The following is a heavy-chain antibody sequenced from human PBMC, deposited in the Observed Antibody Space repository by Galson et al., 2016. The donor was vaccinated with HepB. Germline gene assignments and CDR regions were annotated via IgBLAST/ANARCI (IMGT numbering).Heavy chain of an antibody. D-gene: IGHD6-13*01. CDR1: GFSFSTYT. CDR2: ISSSGNSI. V-gene: IGHV3-21*01. J-gene: IGHJ4*02. Sequence: SLRLSCAASGFSFSTYTMNWVRQAPGQGLEWVASISSSGNSIYYRDSVKGRFTLSRDNAKQSMSLQMNTLSAEDTAVYYCHSSSGFFDYWGLGTLVIVSS. CDR3: HSSSGFFDY.